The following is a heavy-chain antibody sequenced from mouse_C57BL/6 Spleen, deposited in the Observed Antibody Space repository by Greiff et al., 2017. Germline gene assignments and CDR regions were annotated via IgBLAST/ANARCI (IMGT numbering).Heavy chain of an antibody. CDR2: INPYNGDT. CDR3: ARAYSGTSYYFDY. V-gene: IGHV1-20*01. D-gene: IGHD2-10*01. Sequence: EVQLVESGPELVKPGDSVKISCKASGYSFTGYFMNWVMQSHGKSLEWIGRINPYNGDTFYNQKFKGKATLTVDKSSSTAHMELRSRTAEDSAVYYCARAYSGTSYYFDYWGQGTTLTVSS. CDR1: GYSFTGYF. J-gene: IGHJ2*01.